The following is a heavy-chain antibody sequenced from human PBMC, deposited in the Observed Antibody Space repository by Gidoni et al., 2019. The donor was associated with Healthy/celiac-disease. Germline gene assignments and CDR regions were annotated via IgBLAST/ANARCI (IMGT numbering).Heavy chain of an antibody. Sequence: EVQLVESGGGLVQPGGSLKLSGAAAGFPFSGSAMHWVRQASGKGLEWVGRIRSKANSYATAYAASVKGRFTISRDDSKNTAYLQMNSLKTEDTAVYYCTRRGEMATISAFDIWGQGTMVTVSS. J-gene: IGHJ3*02. CDR3: TRRGEMATISAFDI. D-gene: IGHD5-12*01. V-gene: IGHV3-73*02. CDR2: IRSKANSYAT. CDR1: GFPFSGSA.